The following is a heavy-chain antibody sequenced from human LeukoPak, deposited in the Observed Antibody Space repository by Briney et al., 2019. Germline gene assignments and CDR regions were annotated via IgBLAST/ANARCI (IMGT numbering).Heavy chain of an antibody. J-gene: IGHJ4*02. Sequence: SETLSLTCAVSGYSISSGYYWGWIRQPPGKGLEWIGSIYHSGSTYYNPSLKSRVTISVDTSKNQFSLKLSSVTAADTAVYYCARLTPIYCSGGSCLDYWGQETLVTVSS. D-gene: IGHD2-15*01. CDR2: IYHSGST. CDR3: ARLTPIYCSGGSCLDY. CDR1: GYSISSGYY. V-gene: IGHV4-38-2*01.